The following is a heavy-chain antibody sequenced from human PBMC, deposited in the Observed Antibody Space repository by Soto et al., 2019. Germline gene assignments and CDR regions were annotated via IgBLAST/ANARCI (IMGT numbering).Heavy chain of an antibody. CDR2: VSGRGGST. Sequence: VQLLESGGGLVQPGGSLRLACTASGFTFNHYAMSWVRQAPGTGLEWVSAVSGRGGSTKYADSVKGRFIISRDKSNSTLYLQMDSLRGEDTAVYYCAKDSTVTTSLYFYYYGFDVWGQGTTVTVSS. CDR1: GFTFNHYA. V-gene: IGHV3-23*01. D-gene: IGHD4-17*01. J-gene: IGHJ6*01. CDR3: AKDSTVTTSLYFYYYGFDV.